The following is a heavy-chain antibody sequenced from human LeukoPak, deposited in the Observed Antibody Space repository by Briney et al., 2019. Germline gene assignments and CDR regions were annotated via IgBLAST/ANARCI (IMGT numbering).Heavy chain of an antibody. CDR1: GGSISSYY. CDR3: ARENTGSYREFDY. J-gene: IGHJ4*02. V-gene: IGHV4-4*07. Sequence: SETLSLTCTVSGGSISSYYWSWIRQPAGQGLEWIGRIYTGGSTNYNPSLKSRVTMSVDSSNNQFSLKLSSVTAADTAVYYCARENTGSYREFDYWGQGTLVTVSS. CDR2: IYTGGST. D-gene: IGHD1-26*01.